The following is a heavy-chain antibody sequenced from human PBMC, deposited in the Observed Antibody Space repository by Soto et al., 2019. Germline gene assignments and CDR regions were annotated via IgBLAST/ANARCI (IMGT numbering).Heavy chain of an antibody. J-gene: IGHJ3*02. D-gene: IGHD4-17*01. Sequence: GGSLRLSCATSGFIFSTYAMSWVRQAPGKGLEWVSTISANGGDTYYGDSVKGRFTISRDGYRNTVHLQMNSLRAEDTAVYYCAKEDDYGDYEHDAFDMWGAGTLVTVS. CDR3: AKEDDYGDYEHDAFDM. CDR1: GFIFSTYA. V-gene: IGHV3-23*01. CDR2: ISANGGDT.